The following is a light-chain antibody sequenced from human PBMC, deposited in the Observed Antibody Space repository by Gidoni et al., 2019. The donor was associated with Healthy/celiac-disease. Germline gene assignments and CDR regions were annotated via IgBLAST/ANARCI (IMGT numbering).Light chain of an antibody. Sequence: SYELTQPPPVSVSPGQTASITCSGDKLGDKYACWYQQKPGQSPVLVIYQDSKRPSGIPERFSGSNSGNTATLTISGTQAMDEADYYCQAWDSSVVFGGGTKLTAL. CDR3: QAWDSSVV. CDR2: QDS. CDR1: KLGDKY. V-gene: IGLV3-1*01. J-gene: IGLJ2*01.